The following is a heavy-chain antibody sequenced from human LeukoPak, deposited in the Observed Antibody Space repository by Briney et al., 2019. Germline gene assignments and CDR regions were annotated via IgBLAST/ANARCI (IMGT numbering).Heavy chain of an antibody. CDR2: ISAYNGNT. CDR1: GYTFTSYG. Sequence: SVKVSCKASGYTFTSYGFTWVRQAPGQGLEWMGWISAYNGNTNYAQKLQGRVTMTRDTSISTAYMELSRLRSDDTAVYYCARDSSGYYLFDYWGQGTLVTVSS. V-gene: IGHV1-18*01. J-gene: IGHJ4*02. CDR3: ARDSSGYYLFDY. D-gene: IGHD3-22*01.